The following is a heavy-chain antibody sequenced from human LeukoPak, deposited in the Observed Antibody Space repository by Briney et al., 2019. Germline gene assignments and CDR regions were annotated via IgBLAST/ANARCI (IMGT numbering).Heavy chain of an antibody. Sequence: GGSLRLSCAASGFTFSSYSMNWVRQAPGKGLEWVSSISSSSTYIYYADSVKGRFTISRDNAKNSLYLQMNSLRAEDTAVYYCAKDGVRYYYGSGMPGGVDYWGQGTLVTVSS. J-gene: IGHJ4*02. V-gene: IGHV3-21*01. CDR3: AKDGVRYYYGSGMPGGVDY. CDR2: ISSSSTYI. D-gene: IGHD3-10*01. CDR1: GFTFSSYS.